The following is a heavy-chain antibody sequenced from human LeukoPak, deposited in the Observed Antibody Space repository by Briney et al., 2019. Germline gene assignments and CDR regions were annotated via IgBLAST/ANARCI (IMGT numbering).Heavy chain of an antibody. J-gene: IGHJ4*02. CDR1: GFTFSSYW. CDR3: ARAKQQAAY. D-gene: IGHD6-13*01. V-gene: IGHV3-7*03. CDR2: IKQDGSEK. Sequence: GGSLRLSFAAPGFTFSSYWRSGVRQAPGKGLEWVANIKQDGSEKYYVDSVKGRFTISRDNAKNSLYLQMNSLRAEDTAVYYCARAKQQAAYWGQGTLVTVSS.